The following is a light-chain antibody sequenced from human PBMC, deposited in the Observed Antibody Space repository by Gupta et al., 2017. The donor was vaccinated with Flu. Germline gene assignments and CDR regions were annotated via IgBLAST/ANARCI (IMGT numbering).Light chain of an antibody. J-gene: IGKJ1*01. CDR3: LQSESTPLLT. CDR1: HSIRNY. CDR2: RAS. Sequence: SSLSASVGDRVTITCRASHSIRNYLNWYQKKPGEAPKLLIYRASSLQSGVPSRFSGSGSGTDFTLTISSRQPEDSASYFCLQSESTPLLTFGHGTKVDIK. V-gene: IGKV1-39*01.